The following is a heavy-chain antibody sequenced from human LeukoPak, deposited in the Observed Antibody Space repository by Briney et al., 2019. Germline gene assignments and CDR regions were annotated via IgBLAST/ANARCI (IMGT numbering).Heavy chain of an antibody. CDR1: GFTFSSYA. V-gene: IGHV3-30*01. CDR3: ARDLSRYYFDY. Sequence: GRSLRLSCAASGFTFSSYAMHWLRQAPGKGLEWVAVISYDGSNKYYADSGKGRFTISRDNSKNTLYLQMNSLRAEDTAVYYCARDLSRYYFDYWGQGTLVTVSS. D-gene: IGHD2/OR15-2a*01. CDR2: ISYDGSNK. J-gene: IGHJ4*02.